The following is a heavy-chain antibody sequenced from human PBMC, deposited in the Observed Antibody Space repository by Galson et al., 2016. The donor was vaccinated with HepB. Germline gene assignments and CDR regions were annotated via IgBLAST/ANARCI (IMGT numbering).Heavy chain of an antibody. J-gene: IGHJ4*02. D-gene: IGHD3-16*02. CDR3: TCGRSPGAY. CDR1: GFTFSSYG. V-gene: IGHV3-53*01. Sequence: SLRLSCAASGFTFSSYGMHWVRQAPGKGLECVSLIYSGGSTSYADSVKGRFTISRDHFKNTLYLQMNSLRAEDTAVYFCTCGRSPGAYWGQGTLVTVSS. CDR2: IYSGGST.